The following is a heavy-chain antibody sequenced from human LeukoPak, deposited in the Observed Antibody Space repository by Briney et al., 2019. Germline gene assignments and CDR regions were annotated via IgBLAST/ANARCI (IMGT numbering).Heavy chain of an antibody. V-gene: IGHV3-30*02. CDR1: GFTFSSYG. J-gene: IGHJ6*03. Sequence: GGSLRLSCAASGFTFSSYGMHWVRPAPGKGLEWVAFIRYDGSNKYYADSVKGRFSISRDNSKNTLYLQMNSLRAADTAVYYCAKREAHIVVVTAITPDYYYYYYMDVWGKGTTVTISS. CDR3: AKREAHIVVVTAITPDYYYYYYMDV. CDR2: IRYDGSNK. D-gene: IGHD2-21*02.